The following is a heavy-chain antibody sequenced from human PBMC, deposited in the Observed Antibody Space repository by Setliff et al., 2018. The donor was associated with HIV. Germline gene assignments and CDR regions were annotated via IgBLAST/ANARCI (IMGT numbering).Heavy chain of an antibody. CDR1: GGSMNENH. CDR3: ARTGYAFDL. J-gene: IGHJ3*01. Sequence: SETLSITCTVSGGSMNENHWSWIRQSPGKGLEWIAYIHTSGSTYFNPSFVSRVTISIDSSENQFSLKLRSLTAADTAVYFCARTGYAFDLWGPGTMVTVSS. V-gene: IGHV4-4*08. CDR2: IHTSGST.